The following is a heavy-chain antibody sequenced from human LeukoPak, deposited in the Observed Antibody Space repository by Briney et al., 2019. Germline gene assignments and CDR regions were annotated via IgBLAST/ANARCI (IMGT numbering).Heavy chain of an antibody. CDR1: GFTFDDYA. D-gene: IGHD3-10*01. Sequence: GGSLRLSCAASGFTFDDYAMHWVRQAPGKGLEWVSGISWNSGSIGYADSVKGRFTISRDNAKNSLYLQMNSLRAEDTALYYCAKDVGELLTSTDYWGQGTLVTVSS. CDR3: AKDVGELLTSTDY. CDR2: ISWNSGSI. J-gene: IGHJ4*02. V-gene: IGHV3-9*01.